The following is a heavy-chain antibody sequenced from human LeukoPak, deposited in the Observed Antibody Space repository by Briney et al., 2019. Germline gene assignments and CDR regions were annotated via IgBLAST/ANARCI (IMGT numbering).Heavy chain of an antibody. Sequence: ASVTVSCKASGYTFTSYGISWVRQAPGQGLEWLGWISAYNGNTNYAQKLQGRVTMTTDTSTSTAYMELRSLRSDDTAVYYCARECITMVRGVMYWFDPWGQGTLLTVSS. CDR2: ISAYNGNT. CDR3: ARECITMVRGVMYWFDP. J-gene: IGHJ5*02. V-gene: IGHV1-18*01. D-gene: IGHD3-10*01. CDR1: GYTFTSYG.